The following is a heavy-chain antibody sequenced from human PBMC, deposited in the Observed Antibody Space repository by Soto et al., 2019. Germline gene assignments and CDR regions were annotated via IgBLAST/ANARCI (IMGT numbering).Heavy chain of an antibody. V-gene: IGHV3-11*06. CDR2: ISSSSSYT. CDR3: ARDQGVRGYDPSFDY. Sequence: GGSLRLSCAASGFTSSDYYMSWIRQAPGKGLEWVSYISSSSSYTNYADSVKGRFTISRDNAKNSLYLQMNSLRAEDTAVYYCARDQGVRGYDPSFDYWGQGTLVTVSS. CDR1: GFTSSDYY. J-gene: IGHJ4*02. D-gene: IGHD5-12*01.